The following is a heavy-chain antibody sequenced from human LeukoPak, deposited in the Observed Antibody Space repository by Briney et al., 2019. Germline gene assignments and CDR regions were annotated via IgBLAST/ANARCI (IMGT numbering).Heavy chain of an antibody. CDR1: GFTFSDHY. CDR2: TRNKANSYTT. Sequence: GGSLRLSCAASGFTFSDHYMDWVRQAPGKGLEWVGRTRNKANSYTTEYAASVKGRFTISRDDSKNSLYLQMNSLKTEDTAVYYCARDRGGSYYDYWGQGTLLTVSS. D-gene: IGHD1-26*01. V-gene: IGHV3-72*01. J-gene: IGHJ4*02. CDR3: ARDRGGSYYDY.